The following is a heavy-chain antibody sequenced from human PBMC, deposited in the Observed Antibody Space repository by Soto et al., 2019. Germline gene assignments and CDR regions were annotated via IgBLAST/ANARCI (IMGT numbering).Heavy chain of an antibody. V-gene: IGHV5-51*01. J-gene: IGHJ4*02. D-gene: IGHD3-10*02. Sequence: PGESLKISFKGSGYSFTSYWISWVRQMPVKGLEWMGVFYPADSDARYSPSFHGQVTFSVDKSVNTAFLQWSSLTASDTATYYCARQYVSAPTIPFLSYVYWGQGILVTVSS. CDR3: ARQYVSAPTIPFLSYVY. CDR2: FYPADSDA. CDR1: GYSFTSYW.